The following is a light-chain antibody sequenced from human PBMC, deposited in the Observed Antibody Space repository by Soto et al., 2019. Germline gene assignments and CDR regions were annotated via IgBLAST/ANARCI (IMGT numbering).Light chain of an antibody. CDR1: QSVSNSY. CDR3: QQYGSSPTT. V-gene: IGKV3-20*01. CDR2: GAS. J-gene: IGKJ1*01. Sequence: DIVLTQSPGTLSLSPGETATLSCRASQSVSNSYLAWYQQKPGQAPRLLIFGASSRATGIPDRFIGSGSGTDFTLTISRLEPEDFAVYYCQQYGSSPTTFGQGTKVEIK.